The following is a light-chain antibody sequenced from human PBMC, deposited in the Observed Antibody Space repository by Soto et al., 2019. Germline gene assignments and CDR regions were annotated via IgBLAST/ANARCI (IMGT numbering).Light chain of an antibody. CDR2: GAA. J-gene: IGKJ4*01. CDR1: QSFSSN. CDR3: QQYIRWPLT. Sequence: EIVMTQSPATLSVSPGERATLSCRASQSFSSNLAWYQQKPGQAPRLLIYGAATRATGIPARFSGSGSGTEFTLTISSLQSEDSAVYYCQQYIRWPLTFGGGTKVEIK. V-gene: IGKV3-15*01.